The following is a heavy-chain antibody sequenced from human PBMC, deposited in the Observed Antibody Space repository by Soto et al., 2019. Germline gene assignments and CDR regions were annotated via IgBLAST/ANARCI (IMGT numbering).Heavy chain of an antibody. Sequence: QVQLVESGGGVVQPGRSLRLSCAASGFTFSSYGMHWVRQAPGKGLEWVAVISYDGSDKYYADSVKGRFTISRDNSKNTLYLQMNSLRAEDTAVYYCAKARWELPIRFGLIDYWGQGTLVTVSS. CDR2: ISYDGSDK. V-gene: IGHV3-30*18. CDR3: AKARWELPIRFGLIDY. J-gene: IGHJ4*02. CDR1: GFTFSSYG. D-gene: IGHD1-26*01.